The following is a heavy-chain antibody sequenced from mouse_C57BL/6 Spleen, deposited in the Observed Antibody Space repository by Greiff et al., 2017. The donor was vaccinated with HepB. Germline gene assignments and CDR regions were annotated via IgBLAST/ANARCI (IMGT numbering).Heavy chain of an antibody. V-gene: IGHV2-6-1*01. J-gene: IGHJ4*01. CDR1: GFSLTSYG. CDR2: IWSDGST. Sequence: VKLEESGPGLVAPSQSLSITCTVSGFSLTSYGVHWVRQPPGKGLEWLVVIWSDGSTTYNSALKSRMSISKDKSKSQVFLKMNSLQTDDTAMYYCARQGQLRVPYAMDYWGQGTSVTVSS. CDR3: ARQGQLRVPYAMDY. D-gene: IGHD3-2*02.